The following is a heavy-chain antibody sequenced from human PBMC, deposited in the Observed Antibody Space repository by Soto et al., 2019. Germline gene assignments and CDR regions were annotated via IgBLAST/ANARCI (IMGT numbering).Heavy chain of an antibody. D-gene: IGHD3-16*02. CDR1: GYTLTELS. CDR2: FDPEDGET. J-gene: IGHJ6*02. CDR3: ATDRKEVISPHYYYYYGMDV. V-gene: IGHV1-24*01. Sequence: ASVKVSCKVSGYTLTELSMHWVRQAPGKGLEWMGGFDPEDGETIYAQKFQGRVTMTEDTSTDTVYMELSSLRSEDTAVYYCATDRKEVISPHYYYYYGMDVWCQGTTVTVSS.